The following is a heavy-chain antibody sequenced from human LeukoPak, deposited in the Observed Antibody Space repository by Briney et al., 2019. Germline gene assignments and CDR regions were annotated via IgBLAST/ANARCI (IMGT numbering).Heavy chain of an antibody. CDR1: GYTFTSYG. CDR2: ISAYNGNT. J-gene: IGHJ3*02. V-gene: IGHV1-18*01. Sequence: ASVKVSCKASGYTFTSYGISWVRQAPGQGLEWMGWISAYNGNTSYAQKLQGRVTMTTDTSTSTAYMELRSLRSDDTAVYYCARVKWSGYYYDSSGYLGLAFDIWGQGTMVTVSS. D-gene: IGHD3-22*01. CDR3: ARVKWSGYYYDSSGYLGLAFDI.